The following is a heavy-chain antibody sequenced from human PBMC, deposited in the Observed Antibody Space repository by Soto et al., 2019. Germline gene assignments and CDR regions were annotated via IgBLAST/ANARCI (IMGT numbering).Heavy chain of an antibody. CDR3: ARVGVAAGLYFDY. CDR1: GFTFSDYW. CDR2: IKYDGGEK. D-gene: IGHD6-13*01. V-gene: IGHV3-7*05. J-gene: IGHJ4*02. Sequence: GGSLRLSCAASGFTFSDYWMNWVRQAPGKGLEWVASIKYDGGEKNYVDSVKGRFTISRDNAKNSLYLQMASLRAEDTAVYYCARVGVAAGLYFDYWGQGALVTVSS.